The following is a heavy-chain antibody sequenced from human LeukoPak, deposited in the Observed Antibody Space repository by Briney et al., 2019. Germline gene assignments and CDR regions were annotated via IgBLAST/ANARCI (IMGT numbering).Heavy chain of an antibody. J-gene: IGHJ4*02. D-gene: IGHD3-10*01. V-gene: IGHV4-4*07. Sequence: SETLSLTCTVSGGSISSYYWSWIRQPAGKGLEWIGRIYTSGSTNYNPSLKSRVTMSVDTSKNQFSLKLSSVTAADTAVYYCAREGPITMVRGVIIWETYYFDYWGQGTLVTVSS. CDR1: GGSISSYY. CDR2: IYTSGST. CDR3: AREGPITMVRGVIIWETYYFDY.